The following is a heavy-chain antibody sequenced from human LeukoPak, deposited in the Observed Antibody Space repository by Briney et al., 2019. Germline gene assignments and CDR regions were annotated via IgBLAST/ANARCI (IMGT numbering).Heavy chain of an antibody. D-gene: IGHD3-16*01. CDR2: IRFNGSNK. V-gene: IGHV3-30*02. J-gene: IGHJ4*02. CDR3: VKERVVGGFGEFDY. Sequence: GGSLRLSCAASGFTLSSHGMHWVRQAPGKGLEWVAFIRFNGSNKYYEDSVKGRFTISRDNSKNTLYLQTNSLRAADTAMYYCVKERVVGGFGEFDYWGQGTLVTVSS. CDR1: GFTLSSHG.